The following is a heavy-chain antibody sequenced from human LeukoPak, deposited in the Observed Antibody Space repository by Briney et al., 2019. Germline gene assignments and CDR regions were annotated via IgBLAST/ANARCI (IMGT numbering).Heavy chain of an antibody. CDR2: IYYSGST. D-gene: IGHD5-12*01. CDR1: GGSISSYY. V-gene: IGHV4-59*01. Sequence: SETLSLTCTVSGGSISSYYWSWIRQPPGKGLEWIGYIYYSGSTNYNPSLKSRVTISVDTSKNQFSLKLSSVTAADTAVYFCARDSGYRDPFDYWGQGTLVTVSS. CDR3: ARDSGYRDPFDY. J-gene: IGHJ4*02.